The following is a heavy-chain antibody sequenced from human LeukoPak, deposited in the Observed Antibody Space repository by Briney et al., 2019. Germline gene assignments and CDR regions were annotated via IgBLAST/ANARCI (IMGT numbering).Heavy chain of an antibody. CDR3: AKDKYYYDSSGYLDY. D-gene: IGHD3-22*01. CDR1: GFTFSSCG. V-gene: IGHV3-30*18. Sequence: GGSLRLSCAASGFTFSSCGMHWVRQATGKGLEWVAVTSYDGSNKYYADSVKGRFTISRDNSKNTLYLQMNSLRAEDTAVYYCAKDKYYYDSSGYLDYWGQGTLVTVSS. CDR2: TSYDGSNK. J-gene: IGHJ4*02.